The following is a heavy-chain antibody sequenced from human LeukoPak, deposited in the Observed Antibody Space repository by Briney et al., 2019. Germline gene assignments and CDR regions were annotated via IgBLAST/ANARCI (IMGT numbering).Heavy chain of an antibody. CDR2: ISYDGSNK. J-gene: IGHJ6*02. V-gene: IGHV3-30*18. CDR3: AKDMVSDSYGHFLYYYYYGMDV. CDR1: GFTFSSYG. D-gene: IGHD5-18*01. Sequence: GGSLRPSCAASGFTFSSYGMHWVRQAPGKGLEWVAVISYDGSNKYYADSVKGRFTISRDNSKNTLYLQMNSPRAEDTAVYYCAKDMVSDSYGHFLYYYYYGMDVWGQGTTVTVSS.